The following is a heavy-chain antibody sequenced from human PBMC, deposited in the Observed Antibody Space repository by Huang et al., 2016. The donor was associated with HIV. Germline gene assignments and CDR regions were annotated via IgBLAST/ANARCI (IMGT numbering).Heavy chain of an antibody. CDR3: ARVRRPSDGYFPTHTFDL. D-gene: IGHD5-18*01. Sequence: QVQLQQWGAGLLKPSETLSLTCGVVGGSLSGSYWRWIRQPPGTGLEWIGELNHRCSTNDNPSLKTRVVMSPDTSKNQFSLRLTSVTAADTAVYFCARVRRPSDGYFPTHTFDLWGQGSLVTVSS. CDR1: GGSLSGSY. CDR2: LNHRCST. V-gene: IGHV4-34*01. J-gene: IGHJ4*02.